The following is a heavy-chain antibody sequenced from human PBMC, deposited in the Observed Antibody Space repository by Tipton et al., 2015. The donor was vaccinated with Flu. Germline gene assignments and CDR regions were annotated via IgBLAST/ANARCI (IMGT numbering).Heavy chain of an antibody. D-gene: IGHD3-10*01. V-gene: IGHV4-61*02. CDR3: ARAPLGTYGSGSYYNI. J-gene: IGHJ4*02. CDR1: GDSISSGSYY. CDR2: IYTHVNT. Sequence: TLSLTCTVSGDSISSGSYYWSWIRQPAGKGLEWIGRIYTHVNTNYNPSLKSRVTIAVDTSKNHFSLKLSSVTVADTAVYFCARAPLGTYGSGSYYNIWGQGTLVTVSS.